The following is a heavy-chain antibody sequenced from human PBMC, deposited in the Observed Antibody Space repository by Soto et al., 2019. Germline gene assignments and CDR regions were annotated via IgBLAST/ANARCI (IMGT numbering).Heavy chain of an antibody. Sequence: EVHLVEAGGGLVQPGESLRLSCATSGFTLSDNWMSWVRQAPGKGLEWVANIEDGGSERQYADSVKGRFTIFRDTAKNSLYLQMTGLRAEDTAMYYCTRNAFWCQGTLVTVSS. CDR3: TRNAF. CDR2: IEDGGSER. J-gene: IGHJ4*02. D-gene: IGHD2-2*01. V-gene: IGHV3-7*01. CDR1: GFTLSDNW.